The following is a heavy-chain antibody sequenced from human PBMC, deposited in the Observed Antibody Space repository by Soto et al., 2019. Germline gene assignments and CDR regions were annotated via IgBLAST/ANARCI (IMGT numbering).Heavy chain of an antibody. Sequence: GGSLRLSCAASGFTFSSYAMHWVRQAPGKGLEWVAVISYDGSNKYYADSVKGRFTISRDNSKNTLYLQMNSLRAEDTAVYYCARDLLGGGYQTIVVVTAPDYWGQGTLVTVSS. CDR3: ARDLLGGGYQTIVVVTAPDY. V-gene: IGHV3-30-3*01. CDR1: GFTFSSYA. J-gene: IGHJ4*02. CDR2: ISYDGSNK. D-gene: IGHD2-21*02.